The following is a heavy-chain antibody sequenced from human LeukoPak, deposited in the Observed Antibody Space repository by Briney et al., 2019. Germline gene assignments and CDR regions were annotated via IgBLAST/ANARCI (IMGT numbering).Heavy chain of an antibody. CDR3: ARVRVVVVAATRVSNWFDP. CDR1: GGSISSSSYY. CDR2: IYYSGST. D-gene: IGHD2-15*01. V-gene: IGHV4-39*07. J-gene: IGHJ5*02. Sequence: PSETLSLTCTVSGGSISSSSYYWGWIRQPPGKGLEWIGSIYYSGSTYYNPSLKSRVTISVDTSKNQFSLKLSSVTAADTAVYYCARVRVVVVAATRVSNWFDPWGQGTLVTVSS.